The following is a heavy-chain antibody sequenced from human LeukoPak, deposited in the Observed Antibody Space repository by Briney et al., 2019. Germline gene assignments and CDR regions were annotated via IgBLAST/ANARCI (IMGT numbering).Heavy chain of an antibody. CDR3: ARAHGYSSGWCFDY. V-gene: IGHV4-31*03. D-gene: IGHD6-19*01. CDR1: GGSISSGGYY. CDR2: IYYSGST. J-gene: IGHJ4*02. Sequence: ASQTLSLTCTVSGGSISSGGYYWSWIRQHPGKGLEWIGYIYYSGSTYYNPSLKSRVTMSVDTSKTQFSLKLSSVTAADTAVYYCARAHGYSSGWCFDYWGQGTLVTVSS.